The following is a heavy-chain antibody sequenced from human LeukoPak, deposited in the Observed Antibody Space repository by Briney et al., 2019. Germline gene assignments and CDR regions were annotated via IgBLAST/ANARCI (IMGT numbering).Heavy chain of an antibody. V-gene: IGHV4-34*01. Sequence: PSETLSLTCAVYGGSFSGYYWSWIRQPPGKGLEWIGEINHSGSTNYNPSLKSRVTISVDTSKKQFSLKLSSVTAADTAVYYCARVESYLFDYWGQGTLVTVSS. J-gene: IGHJ4*02. CDR1: GGSFSGYY. CDR2: INHSGST. CDR3: ARVESYLFDY. D-gene: IGHD1-1*01.